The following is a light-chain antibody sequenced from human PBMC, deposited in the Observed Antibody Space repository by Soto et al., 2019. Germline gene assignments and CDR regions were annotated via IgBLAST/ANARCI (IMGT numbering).Light chain of an antibody. V-gene: IGLV2-14*01. CDR3: SSYTSSSTL. J-gene: IGLJ2*01. CDR1: SSDVGGYNY. Sequence: QSALTQPASVSGSPGQSITISCTGTSSDVGGYNYVSWYQQHPGKAPKLMIYDVSNRPSGVSNRFSGSKSGNTASLTISGLQAEDEDDYYCSSYTSSSTLIGGGTKVTVL. CDR2: DVS.